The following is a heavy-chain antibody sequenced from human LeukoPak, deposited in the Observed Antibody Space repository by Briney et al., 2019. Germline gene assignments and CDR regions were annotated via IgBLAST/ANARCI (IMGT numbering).Heavy chain of an antibody. Sequence: PGGSLRLSCAASGFTFSSYWMFWVRQAPGKGLVWVSRVNSDGTSTNYADSVKGRFTVSRDNAKNTLYLQMNSLRVEDTAVYYCAKDLGIAIDWGQGTLVTVSS. D-gene: IGHD6-13*01. J-gene: IGHJ4*02. CDR3: AKDLGIAID. CDR2: VNSDGTST. CDR1: GFTFSSYW. V-gene: IGHV3-74*01.